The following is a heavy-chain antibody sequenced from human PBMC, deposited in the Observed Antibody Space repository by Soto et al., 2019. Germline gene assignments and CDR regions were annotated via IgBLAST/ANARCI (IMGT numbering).Heavy chain of an antibody. J-gene: IGHJ3*02. CDR2: ISSSSSYI. Sequence: GGSLRLSCAASGFTFSSYSMNRVRQAPGKGLEWVSSISSSSSYIYYADSVKGRFTISRDNAKNSLYLQMNSLRAEDTAVYYCARDQGSSGWSDYAFDIWGQGTMVTVSS. D-gene: IGHD6-19*01. CDR1: GFTFSSYS. V-gene: IGHV3-21*01. CDR3: ARDQGSSGWSDYAFDI.